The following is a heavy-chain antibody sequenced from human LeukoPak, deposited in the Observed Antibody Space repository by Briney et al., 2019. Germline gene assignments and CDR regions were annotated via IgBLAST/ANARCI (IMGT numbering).Heavy chain of an antibody. CDR2: ISYDGSNK. Sequence: GRSLRLSCAASGFTFSSYNIHWVRQAPGKGLEWVALISYDGSNKYYADSVKGRFTISRDNSKDTLYLQMNSLRAEDTAVYYCAKDEGFRAAAEGTPDYWSQGTLVTVSS. V-gene: IGHV3-30*18. CDR3: AKDEGFRAAAEGTPDY. D-gene: IGHD6-13*01. J-gene: IGHJ4*02. CDR1: GFTFSSYN.